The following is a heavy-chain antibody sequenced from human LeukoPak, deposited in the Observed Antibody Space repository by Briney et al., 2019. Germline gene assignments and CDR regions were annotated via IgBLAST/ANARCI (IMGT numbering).Heavy chain of an antibody. CDR2: IKQDGSET. CDR1: GFSFSGYW. Sequence: GGSLRLSCAASGFSFSGYWMTWVRQAPGKGLEWVANIKQDGSETSFVTSVRGRFTISRDNAKNSLYLQMNNLRVEDTAVYFCAREEVKSFDNWGQGTLVTVSS. CDR3: AREEVKSFDN. V-gene: IGHV3-7*03. J-gene: IGHJ4*02.